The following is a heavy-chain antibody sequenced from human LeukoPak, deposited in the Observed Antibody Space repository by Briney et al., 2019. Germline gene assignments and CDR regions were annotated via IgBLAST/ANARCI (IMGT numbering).Heavy chain of an antibody. CDR3: ARDRTEKGQWLVHGFDY. D-gene: IGHD6-19*01. CDR1: GGSISSGGYY. CDR2: IYHSGST. V-gene: IGHV4-30-2*01. J-gene: IGHJ4*02. Sequence: SQTLSLTCTVSGGSISSGGYYWSWIRQPPGKGLEWIGYIYHSGSTYYNPSLKSRVTISVDRSKNQFSLKLSSVTAADTAAYYCARDRTEKGQWLVHGFDYWGQGTLVTVSS.